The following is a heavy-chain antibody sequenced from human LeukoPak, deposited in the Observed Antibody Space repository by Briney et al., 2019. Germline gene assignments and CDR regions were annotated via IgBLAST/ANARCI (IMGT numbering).Heavy chain of an antibody. V-gene: IGHV3-23*01. CDR2: ISGSGGST. J-gene: IGHJ4*02. CDR1: GFTFSSYA. D-gene: IGHD5/OR15-5a*01. Sequence: GGSLRLSCAASGFTFSSYAMSWVRQAPGKGLEWVSAISGSGGSTYYADSVKGRFTISRDNSQNTLYLQIKSLRAEDTAMYYCAKSMSTHYRGFFDYWGQGTLVTVSS. CDR3: AKSMSTHYRGFFDY.